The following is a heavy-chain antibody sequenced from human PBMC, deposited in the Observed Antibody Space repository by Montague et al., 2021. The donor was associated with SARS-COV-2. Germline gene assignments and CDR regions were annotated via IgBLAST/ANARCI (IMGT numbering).Heavy chain of an antibody. CDR1: GGSISSSSYY. CDR2: IYYSGST. D-gene: IGHD6-13*01. Sequence: SESLSLTCTVSGGSISSSSYYWGWIRQPPGKGLEWIGSIYYSGSTYYNPSLKSRVTISVDTSKNQFSLKLSSVTAADTAVYYCGRQGSSSSWYGGYYYGMDAWGQGTTVTVSS. CDR3: GRQGSSSSWYGGYYYGMDA. V-gene: IGHV4-39*01. J-gene: IGHJ6*02.